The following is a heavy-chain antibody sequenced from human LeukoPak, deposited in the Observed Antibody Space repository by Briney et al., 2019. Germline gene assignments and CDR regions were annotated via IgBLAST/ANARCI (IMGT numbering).Heavy chain of an antibody. J-gene: IGHJ4*02. CDR3: ASLIPDY. D-gene: IGHD2-21*01. Sequence: PGGSLRLSCAASGFTFSTYWMTWVRQAPGKGLEWVGRIQNKGQSYTTEYAASVRGRFILSRDDSKSSLYLQMNSLKSEDTAVYYCASLIPDYWGQGTLVTVSS. CDR2: IQNKGQSYTT. CDR1: GFTFSTYW. V-gene: IGHV3-72*01.